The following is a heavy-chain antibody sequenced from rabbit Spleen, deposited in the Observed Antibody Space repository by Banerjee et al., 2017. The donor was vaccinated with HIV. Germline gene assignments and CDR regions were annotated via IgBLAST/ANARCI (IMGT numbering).Heavy chain of an antibody. CDR3: ARNYVNAFDP. D-gene: IGHD1-1*01. Sequence: QEQLVESGGGLVQPEGSLTLTCTASGFSFSSSYYMRWVRQTPGKGLEWIACIDTNDGDTDYANWPKGRFTISKTSSTTVTLQMTSLTAADTATYFCARNYVNAFDPWGPGTLVTVS. CDR1: GFSFSSSYY. J-gene: IGHJ2*01. V-gene: IGHV1S45*01. CDR2: IDTNDGDT.